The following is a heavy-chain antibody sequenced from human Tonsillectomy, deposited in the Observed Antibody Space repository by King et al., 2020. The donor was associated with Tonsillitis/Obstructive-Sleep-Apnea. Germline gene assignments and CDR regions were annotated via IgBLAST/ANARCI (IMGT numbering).Heavy chain of an antibody. CDR2: IYYTGIT. V-gene: IGHV4-59*01. CDR3: ASYNGEDAFDI. Sequence: QLRESGPGLVKPSGTLSLTCTVSGGSISSYYWSWIRQPPGKGLDWIGYIYYTGITNYNPSLKSRVTISVDTSKNQFSLKLSSVTAADTAVYYCASYNGEDAFDIWGQGTMVTVSS. J-gene: IGHJ3*02. D-gene: IGHD2-8*01. CDR1: GGSISSYY.